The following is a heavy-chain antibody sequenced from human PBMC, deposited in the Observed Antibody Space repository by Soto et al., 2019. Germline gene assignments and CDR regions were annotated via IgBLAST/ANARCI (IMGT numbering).Heavy chain of an antibody. CDR2: ISAYNGNT. Sequence: ASVKVSCKASGYTFTSYGISWVRQAPGQGLEWMGWISAYNGNTNYAQKLQGRVTMTTDTSTSTAYMELRSLRSDDTAVYYCARDRLGYCSGGSCPFYGPLDSWGQGTLVTVPS. V-gene: IGHV1-18*01. CDR1: GYTFTSYG. D-gene: IGHD2-15*01. J-gene: IGHJ4*02. CDR3: ARDRLGYCSGGSCPFYGPLDS.